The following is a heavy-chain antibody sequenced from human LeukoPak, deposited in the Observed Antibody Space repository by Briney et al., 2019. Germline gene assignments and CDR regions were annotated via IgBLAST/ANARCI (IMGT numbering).Heavy chain of an antibody. CDR2: INAGNGNT. J-gene: IGHJ4*02. Sequence: GASVKVSCKASGYTFTGYAMHWVRQAPGQRLEWMGWINAGNGNTKYSQKFQGRVTITRDTSASTAYMELSSLRSEDTTVYYCATGIVAIRLDYWGQGTLVTVSS. V-gene: IGHV1-3*01. CDR3: ATGIVAIRLDY. CDR1: GYTFTGYA. D-gene: IGHD3-22*01.